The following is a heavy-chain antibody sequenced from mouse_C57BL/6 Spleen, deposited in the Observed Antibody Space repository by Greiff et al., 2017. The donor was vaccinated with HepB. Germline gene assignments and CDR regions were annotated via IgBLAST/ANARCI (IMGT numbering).Heavy chain of an antibody. CDR2: IDPENGDT. Sequence: EVQLKESGAELVRPGASVKLSCTASGFNIKDDYMHWVKQRPEQGLEWIGWIDPENGDTEYASKFQGKATITADTSSNTAYLQLSSLTSEDTAVYYCTYSKRFAYWGQGTLVTVSA. J-gene: IGHJ3*01. CDR1: GFNIKDDY. CDR3: TYSKRFAY. D-gene: IGHD2-5*01. V-gene: IGHV14-4*01.